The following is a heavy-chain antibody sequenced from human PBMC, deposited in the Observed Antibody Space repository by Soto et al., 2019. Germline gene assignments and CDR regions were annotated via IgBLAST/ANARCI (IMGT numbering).Heavy chain of an antibody. CDR2: IYYSGST. CDR1: GGSISSGDYY. Sequence: QVQLQESGPGLVKPSQTLSLTCTVSGGSISSGDYYWSWIRQPPGKGLEWIGYIYYSGSTYYNPSLQSQISIALHTAKNQFSLKLSSVTAADTAVYCCARGLGIDFDDWGQGTLVTVSS. V-gene: IGHV4-30-4*01. CDR3: ARGLGIDFDD. J-gene: IGHJ4*02. D-gene: IGHD7-27*01.